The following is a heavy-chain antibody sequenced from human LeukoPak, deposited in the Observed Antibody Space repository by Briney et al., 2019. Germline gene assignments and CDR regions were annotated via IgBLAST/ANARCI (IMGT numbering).Heavy chain of an antibody. D-gene: IGHD1-26*01. V-gene: IGHV3-15*01. CDR2: IKSKTDGGTT. CDR3: TTDFSGSYYATEY. Sequence: GGSLRLSCAASGFTFSNAWMSWVRRAPGKGLEWVGRIKSKTDGGTTDYAAPVKGRFTISRDDSKNTLYLQMNSLKTEDTAVYYCTTDFSGSYYATEYWGQGTLVTVSS. J-gene: IGHJ4*02. CDR1: GFTFSNAW.